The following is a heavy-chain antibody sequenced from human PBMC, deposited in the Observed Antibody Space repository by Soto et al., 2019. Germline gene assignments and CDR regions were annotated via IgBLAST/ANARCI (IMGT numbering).Heavy chain of an antibody. CDR1: GYSFTSYW. Sequence: GESLKICCKGSGYSFTSYWIGWVRQMPGKGLEWMGIIYPGDSDTRYSPSFQGQVTISADKSISTAYLQWSSLKASDTAMYYCGTRGVTMSYEAFDTWGQGTMFTVSS. J-gene: IGHJ3*02. CDR3: GTRGVTMSYEAFDT. CDR2: IYPGDSDT. V-gene: IGHV5-51*01. D-gene: IGHD3-10*01.